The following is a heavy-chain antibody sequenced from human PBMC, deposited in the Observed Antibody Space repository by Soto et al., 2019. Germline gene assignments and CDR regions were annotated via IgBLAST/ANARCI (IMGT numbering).Heavy chain of an antibody. CDR1: GFPFSNYA. V-gene: IGHV3-23*01. D-gene: IGHD1-1*01. Sequence: GGSLRLSCAASGFPFSNYAMTWVRQGPGKGLEWVSTISGNGDNTYYADSVKGRFTFSRDNSDNTLPLQMNGLRAEDTAIYYCAKGTLDHFDFWGLGTLVTVSS. J-gene: IGHJ4*02. CDR2: ISGNGDNT. CDR3: AKGTLDHFDF.